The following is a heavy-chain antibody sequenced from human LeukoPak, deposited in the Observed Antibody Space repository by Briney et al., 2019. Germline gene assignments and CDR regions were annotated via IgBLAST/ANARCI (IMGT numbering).Heavy chain of an antibody. D-gene: IGHD2-2*01. CDR3: ARDAYCSSTSCYAASYASDAFDI. Sequence: SETLSLTCTVSGGSISSGSYYWSWIRQPAGKGLEWIGRIYTSGSTNYNPSLKSRVTISVDTSKNQFSLKLSSVTAADTAVYYCARDAYCSSTSCYAASYASDAFDIWGQGTMVTVSS. V-gene: IGHV4-61*02. CDR2: IYTSGST. J-gene: IGHJ3*02. CDR1: GGSISSGSYY.